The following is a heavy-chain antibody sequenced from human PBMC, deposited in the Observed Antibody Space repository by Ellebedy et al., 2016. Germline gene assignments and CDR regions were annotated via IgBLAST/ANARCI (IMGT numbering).Heavy chain of an antibody. V-gene: IGHV1-46*01. J-gene: IGHJ4*02. CDR3: TCLQLGIADYFDY. CDR1: GYSLTELS. Sequence: ASVKVSCKVSGYSLTELSMHWVRQAPGQGLEWMGMINPSGGSTSYAQKFQGRVTMTRDTSTSTAYMELSSLRSEDTAVYYCTCLQLGIADYFDYWGQGALVTVSS. CDR2: INPSGGST. D-gene: IGHD6-13*01.